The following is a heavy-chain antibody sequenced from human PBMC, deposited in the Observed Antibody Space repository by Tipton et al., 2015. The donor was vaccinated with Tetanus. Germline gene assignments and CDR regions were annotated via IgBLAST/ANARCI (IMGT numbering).Heavy chain of an antibody. CDR3: ARRSVSARFDD. J-gene: IGHJ4*02. CDR1: GGSFSGYY. CDR2: IHPSGST. V-gene: IGHV4-34*09. D-gene: IGHD6-6*01. Sequence: TLSLTCTIYGGSFSGYYWSWIRQPPGRGLEWIGEIHPSGSTNYNPSLKSRVTISVDMSKNQFSLKLRSVTAADTAVYYCARRSVSARFDDWGQGAQVTVSS.